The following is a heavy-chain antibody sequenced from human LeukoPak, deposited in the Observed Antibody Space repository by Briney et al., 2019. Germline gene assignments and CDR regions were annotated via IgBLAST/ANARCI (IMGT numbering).Heavy chain of an antibody. CDR1: GGSISSSSYY. V-gene: IGHV4-39*07. J-gene: IGHJ5*02. D-gene: IGHD6-19*01. CDR2: IYYSGST. CDR3: ARVSAQWLVLEWFDP. Sequence: SETLSLTCTVSGGSISSSSYYWGWIRQPPGKGLEWIGSIYYSGSTNYNPSLKSRVTISVDTSKNQFSLKLSSVTAADTAVYYCARVSAQWLVLEWFDPWGQGTLVTVSS.